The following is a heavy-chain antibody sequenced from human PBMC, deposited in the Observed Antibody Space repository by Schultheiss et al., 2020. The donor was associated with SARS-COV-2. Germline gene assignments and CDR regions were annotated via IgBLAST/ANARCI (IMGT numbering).Heavy chain of an antibody. V-gene: IGHV3-21*01. D-gene: IGHD2/OR15-2a*01. CDR3: ARDLSGRGHDTGY. CDR1: GFTVSSNY. Sequence: GGSLRLSCAASGFTVSSNYMSWVRQAPGKGLEWVSFISSSSSYIYYADSVKGRFTISRDNAKNSLYLQMNSLRAEDTAVYYCARDLSGRGHDTGYWGQGTLVTVSS. J-gene: IGHJ4*02. CDR2: ISSSSSYI.